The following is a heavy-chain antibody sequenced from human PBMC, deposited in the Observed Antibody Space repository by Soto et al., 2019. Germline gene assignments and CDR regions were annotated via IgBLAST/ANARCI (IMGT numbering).Heavy chain of an antibody. CDR2: IVVGSGNT. D-gene: IGHD1-26*01. CDR1: GFTFTSSA. CDR3: AKVVNSGYYYYFDY. J-gene: IGHJ4*02. V-gene: IGHV1-58*01. Sequence: ASVKVSCKASGFTFTSSAVQWVRQARGQRLEWIGWIVVGSGNTNYAQKFQERVTITRDMSTSTAYMELSSLRAEDTAVYYCAKVVNSGYYYYFDYWGQGTLVTVSS.